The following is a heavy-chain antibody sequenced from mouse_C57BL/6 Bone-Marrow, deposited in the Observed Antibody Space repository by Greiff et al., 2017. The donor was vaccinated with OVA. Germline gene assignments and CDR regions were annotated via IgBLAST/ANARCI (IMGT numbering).Heavy chain of an antibody. CDR1: GFTFSDYY. J-gene: IGHJ1*03. CDR3: ARDHPTRGYFDV. Sequence: EVQRVESEGGLVQPGSSMKLSCTASGFTFSDYYMAWVRQVPEKGLEWVANINYDGSSTYYLDSLKSRFIISRDNAKNILYLQMSSLKSEDTATDYCARDHPTRGYFDVWGTGTTVTVSS. V-gene: IGHV5-16*01. CDR2: INYDGSST. D-gene: IGHD1-1*01.